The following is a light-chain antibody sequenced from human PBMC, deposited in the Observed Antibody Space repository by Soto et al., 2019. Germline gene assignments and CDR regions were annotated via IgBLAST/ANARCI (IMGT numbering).Light chain of an antibody. CDR3: QQRSNWPRT. V-gene: IGKV3-11*01. J-gene: IGKJ2*01. CDR1: RSVTTF. Sequence: EIVLTQSPGTLSLSPGERATLSCRASRSVTTFLAWYQQRPGQAPRLLISEASNRAAGIPARFSGSGSGTDFTLTISSVEPEDSAVYYCQQRSNWPRTFGQGTKLEIK. CDR2: EAS.